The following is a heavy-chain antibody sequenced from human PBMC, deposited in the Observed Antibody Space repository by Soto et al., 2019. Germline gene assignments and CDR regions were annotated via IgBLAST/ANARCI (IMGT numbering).Heavy chain of an antibody. V-gene: IGHV4-34*01. Sequence: SETLSLTCAVYGGSFSGYYWSWIRQPPGKGLEWIGEINHSGSTNYNPSLKSRVTISVDTSKDQFSLKLSSVTAADTAVYYCARGVPYYYGSGSSGWFDPWGQGTLVTVSS. CDR3: ARGVPYYYGSGSSGWFDP. CDR2: INHSGST. CDR1: GGSFSGYY. D-gene: IGHD3-10*01. J-gene: IGHJ5*02.